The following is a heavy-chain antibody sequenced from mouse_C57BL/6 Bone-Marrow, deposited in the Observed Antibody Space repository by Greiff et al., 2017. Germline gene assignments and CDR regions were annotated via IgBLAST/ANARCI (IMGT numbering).Heavy chain of an antibody. CDR2: IYPGDGNT. Sequence: QLQQSGAELVKPGASVKISCKASGYAFRSYRMNWVKQRPGKGLEWIGQIYPGDGNTNYNGKFKGKATLTADKSSSTAYMQLSSLTYEASAVYFCAGDWDYFDYWGKGTTLTVSS. V-gene: IGHV1-80*01. CDR1: GYAFRSYR. CDR3: AGDWDYFDY. J-gene: IGHJ2*01. D-gene: IGHD4-1*01.